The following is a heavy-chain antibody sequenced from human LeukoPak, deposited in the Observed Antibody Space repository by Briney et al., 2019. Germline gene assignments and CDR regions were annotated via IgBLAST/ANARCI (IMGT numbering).Heavy chain of an antibody. CDR1: GFTFSDSW. V-gene: IGHV3-7*01. CDR3: AAYTHWVAGDV. CDR2: MNQDGSAK. D-gene: IGHD3-16*01. J-gene: IGHJ6*02. Sequence: GGSLRLSCAASGFTFSDSWMSWVRQAPGKGLEWVANMNQDGSAKGYVDSVKGRFTISRDNARNSLYLQMSSLRPEDTAVYYCAAYTHWVAGDVWGQGTTVTVSS.